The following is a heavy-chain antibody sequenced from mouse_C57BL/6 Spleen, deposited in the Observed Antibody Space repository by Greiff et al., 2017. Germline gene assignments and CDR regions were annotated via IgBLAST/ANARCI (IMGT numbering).Heavy chain of an antibody. CDR2: INYDGSST. CDR3: ARIYGYDGFAY. CDR1: GFTFSDYY. V-gene: IGHV5-16*01. J-gene: IGHJ3*01. D-gene: IGHD2-2*01. Sequence: DVKLVESEGGLVQPGSSMKLSCTASGFTFSDYYMAWVRQVPEKGLEWVANINYDGSSTYYLDSLKSRFIISRDNAKNILYLQMSSLKSEDTATYYCARIYGYDGFAYWGQGTLVTVSA.